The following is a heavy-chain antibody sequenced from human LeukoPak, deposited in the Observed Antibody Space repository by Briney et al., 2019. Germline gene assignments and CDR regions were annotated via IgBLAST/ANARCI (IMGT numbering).Heavy chain of an antibody. D-gene: IGHD6-13*01. CDR1: GGSISSSSYY. CDR2: IYYSGST. CDR3: ARRIATAGTFDS. V-gene: IGHV4-39*01. J-gene: IGHJ4*02. Sequence: SETLSLTCTVSGGSISSSSYYWGWIRQPPGKGLEWIGSIYYSGSTYYNPSLKSRVTRSVDTSKNQFSLKLSSVTAADTAVYYCARRIATAGTFDSWGQGTLVTVSS.